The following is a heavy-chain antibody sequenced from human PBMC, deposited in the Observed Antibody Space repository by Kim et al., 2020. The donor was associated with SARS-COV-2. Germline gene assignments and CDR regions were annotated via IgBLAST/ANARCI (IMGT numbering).Heavy chain of an antibody. V-gene: IGHV4-59*01. CDR2: IYYSGST. D-gene: IGHD3-3*01. CDR1: GGSISSYY. Sequence: SETLSLTCTVSGGSISSYYWSWIRQPPGKGLEWIRYIYYSGSTNYNPSLKSRVTISVDTSKNQFSLKLSSVTAADTAVYYCARAHVGRITIFGVVRHFDYWGQGTLVTVSS. CDR3: ARAHVGRITIFGVVRHFDY. J-gene: IGHJ4*02.